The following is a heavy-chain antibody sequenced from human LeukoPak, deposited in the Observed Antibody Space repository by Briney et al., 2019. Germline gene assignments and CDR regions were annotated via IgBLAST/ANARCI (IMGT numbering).Heavy chain of an antibody. CDR2: IYTSGST. CDR3: ARGVVAAPQTFDY. CDR1: GGSFSIYY. Sequence: SETLSLTCTVSGGSFSIYYWSWIRQPAGKGLEYIGRIYTSGSTNYNPSLKSRVTISVDTSKNQFSLKLTSVTAADTAVYYCARGVVAAPQTFDYWGQGTLVTVSS. V-gene: IGHV4-4*07. J-gene: IGHJ4*02. D-gene: IGHD2-15*01.